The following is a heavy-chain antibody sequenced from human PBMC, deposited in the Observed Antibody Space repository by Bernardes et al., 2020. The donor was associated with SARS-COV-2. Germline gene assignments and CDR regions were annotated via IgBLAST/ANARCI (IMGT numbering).Heavy chain of an antibody. J-gene: IGHJ6*02. CDR3: VRRFCAVSSACGNFYGMGV. CDR2: IWYDGSTK. V-gene: IGHV3-33*01. Sequence: GGSLRLSRAASGFTFNTYGMHWVRRAPGKGLEWVAVIWYDGSTKYYADSVKGRFTISRDNSKNTLYLQMDSLRAEDTAVYYCVRRFCAVSSACGNFYGMGVWGQGTTVTVSS. CDR1: GFTFNTYG. D-gene: IGHD3-16*01.